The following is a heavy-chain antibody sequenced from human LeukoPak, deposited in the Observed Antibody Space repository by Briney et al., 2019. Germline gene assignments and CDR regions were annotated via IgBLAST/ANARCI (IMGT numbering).Heavy chain of an antibody. CDR3: ATKEPSTSGWSY. CDR1: GFTFNRDW. D-gene: IGHD6-19*01. V-gene: IGHV3-7*01. J-gene: IGHJ4*02. CDR2: IKEDGSEK. Sequence: PGGSLRLSCAASGFTFNRDWTAWVRQAPGKRLEWVANIKEDGSEKNYVDSVKGRFTISRDNAENSVYLQMNDLRAEDTGVYYCATKEPSTSGWSYWGQGTLVAVSS.